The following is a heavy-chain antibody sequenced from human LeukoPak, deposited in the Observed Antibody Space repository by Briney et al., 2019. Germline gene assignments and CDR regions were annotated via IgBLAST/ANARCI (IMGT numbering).Heavy chain of an antibody. D-gene: IGHD3-16*01. CDR1: GYTFTGHY. V-gene: IGHV1-2*02. J-gene: IGHJ5*02. Sequence: ASVKVSCKASGYTFTGHYMHWVRQARGQGLEWMGWIDPSSGGTNYAEKFQGRVTLTRDTSISTAYMEVSRLRSDDTAVYYCSRDLGVRGRQVGLDPWGQGTLVTVSS. CDR3: SRDLGVRGRQVGLDP. CDR2: IDPSSGGT.